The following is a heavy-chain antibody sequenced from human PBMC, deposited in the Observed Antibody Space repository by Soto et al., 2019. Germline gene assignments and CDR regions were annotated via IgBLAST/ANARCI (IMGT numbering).Heavy chain of an antibody. Sequence: QPGGSLRLSCAASGFTFSSYAMSWVRQAPGKGLEWVSTIGDRGVTTDYADSVKGRFSISRDNSKNTVSLQMNSLKAEDTAIYYCAKVKQQLAAGPWGSWGQGTLVTVSS. V-gene: IGHV3-23*01. CDR1: GFTFSSYA. CDR3: AKVKQQLAAGPWGS. CDR2: IGDRGVTT. D-gene: IGHD1-1*01. J-gene: IGHJ5*02.